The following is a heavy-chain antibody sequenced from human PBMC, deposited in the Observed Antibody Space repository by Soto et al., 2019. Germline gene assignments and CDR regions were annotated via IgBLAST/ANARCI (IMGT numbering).Heavy chain of an antibody. Sequence: GESLKLSCKGSGYSFTSYWIGWVRQMPGKGLEWMGIIYPGDSDTRYSPSFQGQVTISADKSISTAYLQWSSLKASDTAMYYCARTSAAGKYYYGMDVWGKGTTVTVSS. CDR2: IYPGDSDT. CDR3: ARTSAAGKYYYGMDV. V-gene: IGHV5-51*01. J-gene: IGHJ6*04. D-gene: IGHD6-13*01. CDR1: GYSFTSYW.